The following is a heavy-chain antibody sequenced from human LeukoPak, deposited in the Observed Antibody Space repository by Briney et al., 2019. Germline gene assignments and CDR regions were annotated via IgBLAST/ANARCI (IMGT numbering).Heavy chain of an antibody. CDR3: ASTYYDSSGSPFDY. V-gene: IGHV3-33*01. Sequence: PGRSLRLSCAASGFTFSSYGMHWVRQAPGKGLEWVAVIWYDGSNKYYADSVKGRFTISRDNSKNTLYLQMNSLRAEDTAVYYCASTYYDSSGSPFDYWGQGTLVTVSS. CDR2: IWYDGSNK. CDR1: GFTFSSYG. J-gene: IGHJ4*02. D-gene: IGHD3-22*01.